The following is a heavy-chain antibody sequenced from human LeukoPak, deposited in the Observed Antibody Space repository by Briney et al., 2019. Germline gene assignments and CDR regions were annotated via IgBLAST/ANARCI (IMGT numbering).Heavy chain of an antibody. Sequence: GGSLRLSCAASGFTFSSYSMNWVRQAPGEGLEWVSSITARSTYIYYADSVKGRFTISRDNAKYSLSLQMNSLSAEDTAVYYCARGVSGLTAYYYYYMDVWGRGTTVTVSS. CDR3: ARGVSGLTAYYYYYMDV. V-gene: IGHV3-21*01. CDR1: GFTFSSYS. J-gene: IGHJ6*03. CDR2: ITARSTYI. D-gene: IGHD5-18*01.